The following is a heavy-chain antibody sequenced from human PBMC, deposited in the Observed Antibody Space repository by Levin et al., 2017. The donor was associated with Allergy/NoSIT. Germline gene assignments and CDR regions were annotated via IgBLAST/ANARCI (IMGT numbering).Heavy chain of an antibody. CDR3: ARERGYCSSTSCYFWRPKGLLFDY. Sequence: SQTLSLTCAVYGGSFRGYYWSWIRQPPGKGLEWIGEINHSGSTNYNPSLKSRVTISVDTSKNQFSLKLSSVTAADTAVYYCARERGYCSSTSCYFWRPKGLLFDYWGQGTLVTVSS. V-gene: IGHV4-34*01. J-gene: IGHJ4*02. CDR2: INHSGST. CDR1: GGSFRGYY. D-gene: IGHD2-2*01.